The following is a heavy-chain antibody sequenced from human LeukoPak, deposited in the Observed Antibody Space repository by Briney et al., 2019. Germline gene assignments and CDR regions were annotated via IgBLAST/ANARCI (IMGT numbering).Heavy chain of an antibody. D-gene: IGHD2-2*01. CDR2: IYTSGST. V-gene: IGHV4-4*07. J-gene: IGHJ5*02. CDR1: GGSISSYY. Sequence: SETLSLTCTVSGGSISSYYWSWVRQPAGKGLEGIGRIYTSGSTNYNPSLKTRVTMSVDTSKNQFSLKLSSVTAADTAVYYCARDRGRVPAAIIWFDPWGQGTLVTVSS. CDR3: ARDRGRVPAAIIWFDP.